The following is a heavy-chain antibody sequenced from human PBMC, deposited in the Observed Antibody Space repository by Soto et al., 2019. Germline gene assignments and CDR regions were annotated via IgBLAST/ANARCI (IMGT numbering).Heavy chain of an antibody. V-gene: IGHV3-21*04. CDR1: GFTFRGFA. J-gene: IGHJ4*02. CDR3: ARGFGPRLGVNV. CDR2: ISWNSDNI. D-gene: IGHD3-10*01. Sequence: PGGSLRLSCAASGFTFRGFAMDCVRQAPGKGLEWVSGISWNSDNIVYADSVKGRFTISRDNAKKSLYLQMESLRAEDTAVYYCARGFGPRLGVNVWGQGTMVTVSS.